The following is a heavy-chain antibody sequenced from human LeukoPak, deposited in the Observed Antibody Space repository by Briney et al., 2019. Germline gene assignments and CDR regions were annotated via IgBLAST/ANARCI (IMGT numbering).Heavy chain of an antibody. V-gene: IGHV3-23*01. J-gene: IGHJ6*03. Sequence: GGSLRLSCAASGFTFSSYGMSWVRQAPGKGLEWVSAISGSGGSTYYADSVKGRFTISRDNSKNTLYLQVNSLRAEDTAVYYCAKGGDYYDSRAVYYYYYMDVWGKGTTVTISS. D-gene: IGHD3-22*01. CDR3: AKGGDYYDSRAVYYYYYMDV. CDR1: GFTFSSYG. CDR2: ISGSGGST.